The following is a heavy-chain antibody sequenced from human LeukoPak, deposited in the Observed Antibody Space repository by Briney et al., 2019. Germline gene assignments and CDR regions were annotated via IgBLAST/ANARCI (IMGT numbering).Heavy chain of an antibody. J-gene: IGHJ6*03. Sequence: ASVNVSCKASGGTFSSYAISWVRQAPGQGLEWMGGIIPIFGTANYAQKFQGRVTITTDESTSTAYMELSSLRSEDTAVYYCARVIVVPAAIGADSDYYYYYMDVWGKGTTVTVSS. V-gene: IGHV1-69*05. CDR2: IIPIFGTA. CDR1: GGTFSSYA. CDR3: ARVIVVPAAIGADSDYYYYYMDV. D-gene: IGHD2-2*01.